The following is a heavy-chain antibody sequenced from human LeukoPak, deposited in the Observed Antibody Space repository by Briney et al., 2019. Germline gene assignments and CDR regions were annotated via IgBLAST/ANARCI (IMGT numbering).Heavy chain of an antibody. Sequence: GSVKVSCKASGYTFTSYGISWVRQAPGQGLEWMGWINAYNGNTNYAQKLQGRVTMTTATSTSTAYMKLRSLRSEVTAVYYCARDHSGYASVDYWGQGTLVTVSS. CDR2: INAYNGNT. CDR1: GYTFTSYG. D-gene: IGHD3-16*01. CDR3: ARDHSGYASVDY. J-gene: IGHJ4*02. V-gene: IGHV1-18*01.